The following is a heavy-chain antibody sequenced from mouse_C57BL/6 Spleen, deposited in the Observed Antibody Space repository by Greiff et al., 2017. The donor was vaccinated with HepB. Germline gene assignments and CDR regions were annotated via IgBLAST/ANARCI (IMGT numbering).Heavy chain of an antibody. CDR1: GFTFSDYG. CDR2: ISSGSSTI. V-gene: IGHV5-17*01. Sequence: VHLVESGGGLVKPGGSLKLSCAASGFTFSDYGMHWVRQAPEKGLEWVAYISSGSSTIYYADTVKGRFTISRDNAKNTLFLQMTSLRSEDTAMYYCARSNYGNYGGFAYWGQGTLVTVSA. J-gene: IGHJ3*01. D-gene: IGHD2-1*01. CDR3: ARSNYGNYGGFAY.